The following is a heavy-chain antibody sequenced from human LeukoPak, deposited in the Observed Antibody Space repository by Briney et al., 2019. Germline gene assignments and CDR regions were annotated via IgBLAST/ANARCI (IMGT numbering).Heavy chain of an antibody. Sequence: ASVTVSGTTSGYTFTNYDINWVRQATGQGLEWMGWMNPKSGNTGSAQRFQGRVTMTRDTSISTAYMELSSLRSEDTAVYYCARVWGAIDYWGQGTLVTVSS. CDR1: GYTFTNYD. V-gene: IGHV1-8*01. J-gene: IGHJ4*02. D-gene: IGHD1-26*01. CDR3: ARVWGAIDY. CDR2: MNPKSGNT.